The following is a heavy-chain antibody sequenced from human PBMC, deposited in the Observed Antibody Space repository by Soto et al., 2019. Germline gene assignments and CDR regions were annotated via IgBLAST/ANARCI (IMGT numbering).Heavy chain of an antibody. CDR3: ARDYYGAGSQYYYYGMEV. CDR1: GDSITSGGYY. D-gene: IGHD3-10*01. V-gene: IGHV4-31*03. Sequence: ASETLSLTCTVSGDSITSGGYYWSWLRQPPGKGLEWIGYIYHSGGASYNPSLRGRAVISIDTSKDQFSLRLNAVTAADTATYYCARDYYGAGSQYYYYGMEVWGQGTTVTVS. J-gene: IGHJ6*02. CDR2: IYHSGGA.